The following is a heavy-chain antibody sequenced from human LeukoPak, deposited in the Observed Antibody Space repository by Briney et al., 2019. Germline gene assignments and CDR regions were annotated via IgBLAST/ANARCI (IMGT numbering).Heavy chain of an antibody. Sequence: GGSLRLSCAASGFTFSSYEMNWVRQAPGKGLEWVSYISSSGSTIYYADSVQGRFTISRDNSKNTLYLQMNSLSAEDTAVYYCAKEGVWFGELFVDYWGQGTLVTVSS. CDR3: AKEGVWFGELFVDY. CDR2: ISSSGSTI. J-gene: IGHJ4*02. CDR1: GFTFSSYE. D-gene: IGHD3-10*01. V-gene: IGHV3-48*03.